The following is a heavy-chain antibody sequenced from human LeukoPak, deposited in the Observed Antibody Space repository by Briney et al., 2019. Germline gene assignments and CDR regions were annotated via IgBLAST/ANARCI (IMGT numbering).Heavy chain of an antibody. CDR3: ARDNGFGTPFTLRY. CDR1: GFTVSSNY. Sequence: GGSLRLSCAASGFTVSSNYMSWVRQAPGKGLEWVSVIYSCGSTYYADSVKGRFTISRDNSKNTLYLQMNSLRAEDTAVYYCARDNGFGTPFTLRYWGQGTLVTVSS. J-gene: IGHJ4*02. D-gene: IGHD3-10*01. V-gene: IGHV3-53*01. CDR2: IYSCGST.